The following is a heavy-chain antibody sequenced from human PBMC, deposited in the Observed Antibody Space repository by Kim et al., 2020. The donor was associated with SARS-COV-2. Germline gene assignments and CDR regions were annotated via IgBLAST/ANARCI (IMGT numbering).Heavy chain of an antibody. V-gene: IGHV3-33*01. CDR2: IWYDGSNK. Sequence: GGSLRLSCAASGFSFSNYGMHWVRQAPGKGLEWVAVIWYDGSNKYYADSVKGRFTISRDNSKNTLYLQMNSLRAEDTAVYYCARLLGFGGFDPWGQGTLVTVSS. D-gene: IGHD3-3*01. CDR3: ARLLGFGGFDP. J-gene: IGHJ5*02. CDR1: GFSFSNYG.